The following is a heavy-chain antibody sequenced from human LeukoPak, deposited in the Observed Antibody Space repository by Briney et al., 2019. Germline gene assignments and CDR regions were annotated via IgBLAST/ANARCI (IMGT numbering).Heavy chain of an antibody. D-gene: IGHD3-22*01. V-gene: IGHV5-51*01. Sequence: HGESLKISCKGSGYSFTNYWIGWVRQMPGKGLEWMGIIYPADSDTRYSPSFQDQVTISADKSISTAYLQWSSLKASDTAMYYCARHAPGRSYYDSSTYYFDYWGQGTLVTVSS. CDR1: GYSFTNYW. CDR3: ARHAPGRSYYDSSTYYFDY. CDR2: IYPADSDT. J-gene: IGHJ4*02.